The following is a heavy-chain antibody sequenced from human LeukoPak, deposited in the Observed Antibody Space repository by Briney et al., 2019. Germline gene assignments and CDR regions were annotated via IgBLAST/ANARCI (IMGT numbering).Heavy chain of an antibody. V-gene: IGHV3-21*01. CDR3: ASGSPAGDY. J-gene: IGHJ4*02. D-gene: IGHD1-26*01. CDR1: GFSFSSYS. Sequence: GGSLRLSCAASGFSFSSYSMNWVRQAPGKGLEWVSSISSSKSYIFYADSVKGRFTISRDNAKNSLYLEMTSLRAEDTALYCCASGSPAGDYWGQGTLVTVSS. CDR2: ISSSKSYI.